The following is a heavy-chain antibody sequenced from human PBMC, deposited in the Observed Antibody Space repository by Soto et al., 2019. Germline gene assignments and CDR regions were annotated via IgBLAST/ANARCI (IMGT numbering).Heavy chain of an antibody. D-gene: IGHD6-6*01. CDR3: TRAYSSSYSYYYYYGMDV. J-gene: IGHJ6*02. Sequence: GESLKISCTASGFTFGDYAMSWFRQAPGKGLEWVGFIRSKAYGGTTEYAASVKGRFTISRDDSKSIAYLQMNSLKTEDTAVYYCTRAYSSSYSYYYYYGMDVWGQGTTVTVSS. V-gene: IGHV3-49*03. CDR1: GFTFGDYA. CDR2: IRSKAYGGTT.